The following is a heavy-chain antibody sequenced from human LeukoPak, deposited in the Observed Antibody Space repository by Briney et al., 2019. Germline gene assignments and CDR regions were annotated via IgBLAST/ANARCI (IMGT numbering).Heavy chain of an antibody. Sequence: GGSLRLSCAASGFTFSSYWMSWVRQAPGKGLEWVANIKQDGSEKYYVDSVKGRFTISRDNAKNSLYLQMNSLRAEDTAVYYCAKLGYCSSTSCRYFDYWGQGTLVTVSS. D-gene: IGHD2-2*01. V-gene: IGHV3-7*01. CDR1: GFTFSSYW. J-gene: IGHJ4*02. CDR2: IKQDGSEK. CDR3: AKLGYCSSTSCRYFDY.